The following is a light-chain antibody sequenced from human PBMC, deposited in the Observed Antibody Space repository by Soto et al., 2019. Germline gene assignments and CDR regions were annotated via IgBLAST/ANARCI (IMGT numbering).Light chain of an antibody. Sequence: DIVMTQSPDSLAVSLGERATINCKSSQSVLYSSNNKNYLAWYQQKPGQPPKLLIYWASTRESGVADRFSGSGSGTDFTLSISRLQAEDVAVFYCQQYFSSPPTFAGRTKVEIK. J-gene: IGKJ4*01. CDR1: QSVLYSSNNKNY. V-gene: IGKV4-1*01. CDR2: WAS. CDR3: QQYFSSPPT.